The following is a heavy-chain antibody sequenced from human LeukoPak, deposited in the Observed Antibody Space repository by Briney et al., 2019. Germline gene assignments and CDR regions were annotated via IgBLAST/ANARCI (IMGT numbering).Heavy chain of an antibody. Sequence: PGGSLRLSCAASGFMSSVYMDWVRQAPGKGLEWVGRPRSKDQGYITEYAPSVKGRFTISRDESKNSLYLQMNSLKIDDTAVYFCARDRSGSYSWDYWGQGTLVTVSS. CDR3: ARDRSGSYSWDY. CDR2: PRSKDQGYIT. J-gene: IGHJ4*02. V-gene: IGHV3-72*01. D-gene: IGHD1-26*01. CDR1: GFMSSVY.